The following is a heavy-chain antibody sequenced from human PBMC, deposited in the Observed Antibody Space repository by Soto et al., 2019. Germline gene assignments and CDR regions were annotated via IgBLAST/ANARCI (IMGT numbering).Heavy chain of an antibody. CDR3: ARDRQAVAGAANDY. CDR2: ISSSSSYI. CDR1: GFTFSSYS. Sequence: EVQLVESGGGLVKPGGSLRLSCAASGFTFSSYSMNWVRQAPGKGLEWVSSISSSSSYIYYADSVKGRFTISRDNAKNSLYLQMNSLRAEDTAVYYCARDRQAVAGAANDYWGRGTLVTVSS. J-gene: IGHJ4*02. D-gene: IGHD6-19*01. V-gene: IGHV3-21*01.